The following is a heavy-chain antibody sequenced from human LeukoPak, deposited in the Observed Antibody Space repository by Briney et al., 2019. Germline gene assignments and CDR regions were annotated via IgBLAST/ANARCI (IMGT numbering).Heavy chain of an antibody. Sequence: QTGGSLRLSCAASGFTFSSYGTHWVRQAPGKGLEWVAVISFDGGDTYHADSVKGRFTISRDNSKNTLYLQMNSLSPEDTAVYYCAKDLGDSQTPYYYDGMDVWGQGTTVIVSS. CDR1: GFTFSSYG. CDR3: AKDLGDSQTPYYYDGMDV. V-gene: IGHV3-30*18. CDR2: ISFDGGDT. D-gene: IGHD2-21*02. J-gene: IGHJ6*02.